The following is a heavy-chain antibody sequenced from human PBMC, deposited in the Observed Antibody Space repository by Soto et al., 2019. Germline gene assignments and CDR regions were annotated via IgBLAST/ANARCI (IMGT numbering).Heavy chain of an antibody. CDR1: GGTFSSYA. J-gene: IGHJ5*02. Sequence: QVQLVQSGAEVKKPGSSVKVSCKASGGTFSSYAISWVRQAPGQGLEWMGGIIPIFGTANYAQKLQGRVTINADESTSTAYLELSSLRSEDTAVYYCAREGGLGYSSGWYETWGQGTLVTVSS. CDR2: IIPIFGTA. D-gene: IGHD6-19*01. V-gene: IGHV1-69*01. CDR3: AREGGLGYSSGWYET.